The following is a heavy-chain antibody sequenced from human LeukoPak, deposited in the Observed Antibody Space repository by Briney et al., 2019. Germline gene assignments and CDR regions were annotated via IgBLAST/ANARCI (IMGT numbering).Heavy chain of an antibody. J-gene: IGHJ6*02. CDR2: MNPYTGNT. D-gene: IGHD1-1*01. Sequence: ASVKVSCKASGYSFTNHDLNWVRQATGQGLEWMGWMNPYTGNTGFAQKSQGRVSMTRDTSINTAYMELSSLRSDDTAVYYCAKGAGVGTIRNGIDVWGQGTTVTVSS. V-gene: IGHV1-8*01. CDR1: GYSFTNHD. CDR3: AKGAGVGTIRNGIDV.